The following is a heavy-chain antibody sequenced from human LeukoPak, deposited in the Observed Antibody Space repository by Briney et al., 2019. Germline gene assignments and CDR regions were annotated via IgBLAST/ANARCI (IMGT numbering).Heavy chain of an antibody. D-gene: IGHD3-3*01. J-gene: IGHJ5*02. Sequence: PSETLSLTCTVSVGSISSSSYYWGWIRHPPGKGLEWIGEINHSGSTNYNPSLKSRVTLSVDTSKNQFSLQLSSVTAANTAVYYCARERPYYDFWSGYYTRANWFDPWGQGTLVTVSS. V-gene: IGHV4-39*07. CDR1: VGSISSSSYY. CDR2: INHSGST. CDR3: ARERPYYDFWSGYYTRANWFDP.